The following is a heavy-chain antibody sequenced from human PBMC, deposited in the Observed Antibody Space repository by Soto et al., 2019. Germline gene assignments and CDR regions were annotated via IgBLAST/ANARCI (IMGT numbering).Heavy chain of an antibody. D-gene: IGHD3-22*01. CDR2: IYHSGST. CDR3: ARAHDDTLDY. CDR1: GFSISSGYH. Sequence: PSETLSLTCTVSGFSISSGYHWVCIRQPPGKGLEWIGNIYHSGSTYYNPALKSRVTMSVDKSKNQFSLKLSSVTAGDTAVYFCARAHDDTLDYWGQGT. J-gene: IGHJ4*02. V-gene: IGHV4-38-2*02.